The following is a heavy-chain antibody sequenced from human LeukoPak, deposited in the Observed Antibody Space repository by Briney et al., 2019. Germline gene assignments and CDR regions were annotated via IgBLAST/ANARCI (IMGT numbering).Heavy chain of an antibody. CDR2: INTNTGNP. D-gene: IGHD3-9*01. J-gene: IGHJ6*02. V-gene: IGHV7-4-1*02. Sequence: ASVKVSCKASRYTFTSYAMNWVRQAPGQGLEWMGWINTNTGNPTYAQGFTGRFVFSLDTSVSTAYLQISSLKAEDTAVYYCARVRYYDILTGYLHTGDYYGMDVWGQGTTVTVSS. CDR3: ARVRYYDILTGYLHTGDYYGMDV. CDR1: RYTFTSYA.